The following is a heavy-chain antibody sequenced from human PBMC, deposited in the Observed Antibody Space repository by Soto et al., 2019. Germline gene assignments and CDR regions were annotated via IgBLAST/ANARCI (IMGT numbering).Heavy chain of an antibody. D-gene: IGHD6-19*01. CDR2: ISGSGGST. Sequence: EVQLLESGGGLVQPGGSLRLSCAASGFTFSSYAMNWVRQAPGKGLEWVSVISGSGGSTYYADSVKGRFTISRDISKNTRYLQMNSLRAEDTAVYYCARRSSGWDFDYWGQGTLVTVSS. CDR1: GFTFSSYA. CDR3: ARRSSGWDFDY. V-gene: IGHV3-23*01. J-gene: IGHJ4*02.